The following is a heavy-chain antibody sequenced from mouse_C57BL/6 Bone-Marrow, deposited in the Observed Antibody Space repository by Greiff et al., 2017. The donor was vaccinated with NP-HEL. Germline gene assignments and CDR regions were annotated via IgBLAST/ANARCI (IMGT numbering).Heavy chain of an antibody. CDR1: GFTFSDAW. D-gene: IGHD1-1*01. V-gene: IGHV6-6*01. CDR3: TRFILLRSFWYFDV. Sequence: EVQLVESGGGLVQPGGSMKLSCAASGFTFSDAWMDWVRQSPEKGLEWVAEIRNKANNHATYYAESVKGRFTISRDDSKSSVYLQMNSLRAEDTGIYYCTRFILLRSFWYFDVWGTGTTVTVSS. CDR2: IRNKANNHAT. J-gene: IGHJ1*03.